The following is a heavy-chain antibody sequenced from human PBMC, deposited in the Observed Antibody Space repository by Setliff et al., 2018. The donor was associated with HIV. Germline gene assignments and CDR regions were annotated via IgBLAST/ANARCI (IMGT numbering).Heavy chain of an antibody. D-gene: IGHD6-6*01. CDR3: AKDPSSSSGWYFDL. CDR1: GFTYSSYS. J-gene: IGHJ2*01. CDR2: ISSSSSYI. V-gene: IGHV3-21*04. Sequence: PGGSLRLSCAASGFTYSSYSMNWVRQAPGKGLEWVSFISSSSSYIYYADSVKGRFTISRDNAKNSLYLQMNSLRAEDTAVYYCAKDPSSSSGWYFDLWGRGTLVTVSS.